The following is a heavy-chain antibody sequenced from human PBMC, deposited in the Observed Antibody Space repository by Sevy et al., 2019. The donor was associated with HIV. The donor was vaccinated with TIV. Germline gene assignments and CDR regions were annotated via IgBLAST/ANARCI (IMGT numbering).Heavy chain of an antibody. D-gene: IGHD4-17*01. CDR2: ISGDGDTI. CDR1: GFTFSDYY. J-gene: IGHJ6*02. CDR3: ARDHMKDGDLGDYYYVAMDV. Sequence: GGSLRLSCAASGFTFSDYYMSWIRQAPGKGLEWLSYISGDGDTIYYTNSVKGRFTISRDNAKKSLYLQMNSLRAEDTAVYYCARDHMKDGDLGDYYYVAMDVWGQGTSVTVSS. V-gene: IGHV3-11*01.